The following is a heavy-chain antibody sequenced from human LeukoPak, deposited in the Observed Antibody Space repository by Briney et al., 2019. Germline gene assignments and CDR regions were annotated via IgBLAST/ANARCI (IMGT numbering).Heavy chain of an antibody. D-gene: IGHD3-22*01. CDR1: GGSISSDSHY. J-gene: IGHJ6*03. CDR3: ARLDWGTYYYDSSAGDYYYMDV. V-gene: IGHV4-39*01. CDR2: IYYSGGT. Sequence: KASETLSLTCTVSGGSISSDSHYWAWIRQPTGKGLEWIGSIYYSGGTYHNPSLKSRVTISVDTSKNQFSLKLSSVTAADTAVYYCARLDWGTYYYDSSAGDYYYMDVWGKGTTVTVSS.